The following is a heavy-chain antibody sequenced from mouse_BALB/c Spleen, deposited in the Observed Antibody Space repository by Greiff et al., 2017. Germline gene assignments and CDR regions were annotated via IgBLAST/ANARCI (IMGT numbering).Heavy chain of an antibody. J-gene: IGHJ3*01. Sequence: EVQGVESGGDLVKPGGSLKLSCAASGFTFSSYGMSWVRQTPDKRLEWVATISSGGSYTYYPDSVKGRFTISRDNAKNTLYLQMSSLKSEDTAMYYCASLYYGSSYSWFAYWGQGTLVTVSA. V-gene: IGHV5-6*01. CDR1: GFTFSSYG. CDR3: ASLYYGSSYSWFAY. D-gene: IGHD1-1*01. CDR2: ISSGGSYT.